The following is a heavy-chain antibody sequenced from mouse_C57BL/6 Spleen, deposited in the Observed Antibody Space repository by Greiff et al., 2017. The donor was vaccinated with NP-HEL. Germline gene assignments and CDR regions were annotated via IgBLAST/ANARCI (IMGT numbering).Heavy chain of an antibody. V-gene: IGHV1-52*01. Sequence: QVQLQQPGAELVRPGSSVKLSCKASGYTFTSYWMHWVKQRPIQGLEWIGNIDPSDSETHYNQKFKDKATLTVDKSSSTAYMQLSSLTSEDSAVYDCAREDDYDGFAYWGQGTLVTVSA. D-gene: IGHD2-4*01. CDR3: AREDDYDGFAY. CDR1: GYTFTSYW. J-gene: IGHJ3*01. CDR2: IDPSDSET.